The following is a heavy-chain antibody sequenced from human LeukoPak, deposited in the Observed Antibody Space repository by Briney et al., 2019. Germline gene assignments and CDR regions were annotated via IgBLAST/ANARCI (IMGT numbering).Heavy chain of an antibody. D-gene: IGHD5/OR15-5a*01. CDR2: ISAYNGNT. CDR3: ARESLVGYMDV. V-gene: IGHV1-18*04. CDR1: GYTFTGYY. J-gene: IGHJ6*03. Sequence: ASVKVSCKASGYTFTGYYMHWVRQAPGQGLEWMGWISAYNGNTNYAQKLQGRVTMTTDTSTSTAYMELRSLRSDDTAVYYCARESLVGYMDVWGKGTTVTVSS.